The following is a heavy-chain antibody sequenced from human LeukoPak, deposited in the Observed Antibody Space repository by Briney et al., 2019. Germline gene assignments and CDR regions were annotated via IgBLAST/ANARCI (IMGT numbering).Heavy chain of an antibody. CDR2: ISYDGSNK. D-gene: IGHD6-19*01. CDR1: GFTFSSYG. CDR3: AKDHSIVAGTLFDY. J-gene: IGHJ4*02. V-gene: IGHV3-30*18. Sequence: GGSLRLSCAASGFTFSSYGMHWVRQAPGKGLEWVAVISYDGSNKYYADSVKGRFTISRDNSKNTLYLQMNSLRAEDTAVYYCAKDHSIVAGTLFDYWGQGTLVTVSS.